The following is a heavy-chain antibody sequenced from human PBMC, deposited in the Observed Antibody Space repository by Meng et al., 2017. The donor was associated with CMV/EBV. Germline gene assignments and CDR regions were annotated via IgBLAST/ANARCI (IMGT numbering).Heavy chain of an antibody. CDR1: GGSISSSSYY. V-gene: IGHV4-39*07. CDR3: ARYPPKELELQGFDP. CDR2: IYYSGST. D-gene: IGHD1-7*01. J-gene: IGHJ5*02. Sequence: SETLSLTCTVSGGSISSSSYYWGWIRQPPGKGLEWIGSIYYSGSTYYNPSLKSRVTISVDTSKNQFSLKLSSVTAADTGVYYCARYPPKELELQGFDPWGQGTLVTVSS.